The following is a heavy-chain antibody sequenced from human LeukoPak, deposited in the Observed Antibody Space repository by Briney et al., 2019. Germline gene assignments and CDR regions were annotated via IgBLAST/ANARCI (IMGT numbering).Heavy chain of an antibody. CDR2: IKQGESER. J-gene: IGHJ3*02. CDR3: ARGDSSAFDI. Sequence: GGSLRLSCTGSGFTFGDYAMNWVRQAPGKALEWVASIKQGESERYYVDSVNGRFTISRDNAKNSLYLQMNSLRVEDTAVYYCARGDSSAFDIWGQGTMVTVSS. CDR1: GFTFGDYA. D-gene: IGHD3-22*01. V-gene: IGHV3-7*04.